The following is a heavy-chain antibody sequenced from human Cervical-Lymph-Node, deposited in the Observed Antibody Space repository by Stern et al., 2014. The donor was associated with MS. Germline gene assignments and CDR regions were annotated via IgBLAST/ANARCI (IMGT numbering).Heavy chain of an antibody. D-gene: IGHD5-24*01. CDR2: IYYSGST. Sequence: MQLVESGPGLVKPSETLSLTCTVSGGSISFYYWSWIRQPPGKGLEWIGHIYYSGSTTYNPALQSRVTMSLDTSKNQFSLKLSSVTAADTAVYYCARVRWDAAAVGLPEYFYYYGMDVWGQGTTVTVSS. V-gene: IGHV4-59*01. CDR3: ARVRWDAAAVGLPEYFYYYGMDV. J-gene: IGHJ6*02. CDR1: GGSISFYY.